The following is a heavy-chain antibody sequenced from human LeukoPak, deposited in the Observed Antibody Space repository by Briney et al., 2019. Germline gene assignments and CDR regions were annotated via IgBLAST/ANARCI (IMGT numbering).Heavy chain of an antibody. CDR3: ARDLFGLGYYYYYMDV. Sequence: GGSLRLSCAASGFTFSNYGMHWVRQAPDKGLEWVAFLQNDGSDIHYADSVEGRFTISRDNAKNSLYLQMNSLRAEDTAVYYCARDLFGLGYYYYYMDVWGKGTTVTVSS. V-gene: IGHV3-30*02. CDR2: LQNDGSDI. CDR1: GFTFSNYG. J-gene: IGHJ6*03. D-gene: IGHD3-10*02.